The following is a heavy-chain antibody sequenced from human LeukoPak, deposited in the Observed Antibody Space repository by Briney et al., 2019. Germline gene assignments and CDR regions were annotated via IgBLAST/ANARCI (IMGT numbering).Heavy chain of an antibody. J-gene: IGHJ4*02. Sequence: SETLSRTCAGYGGTFSGYCWSWLAHRQGLGLEWCGEIYHGDSNNYNQSLNSRTIITVATSKNPFSLQLSSVTAAATVVYYCARGGKGYGSSTSCYRVLGALDYWGQGTLVTVSS. CDR2: IYHGDSN. CDR1: GGTFSGYC. V-gene: IGHV4-34*01. D-gene: IGHD2-2*02. CDR3: ARGGKGYGSSTSCYRVLGALDY.